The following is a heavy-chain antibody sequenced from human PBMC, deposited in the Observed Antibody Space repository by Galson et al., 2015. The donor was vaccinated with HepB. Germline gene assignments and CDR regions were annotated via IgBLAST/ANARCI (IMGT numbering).Heavy chain of an antibody. CDR3: ARSTTDYGDYGGEDY. Sequence: SLRLSCAASGFTFSSYGMHWVRQAPGKGLEWVAVIWYDGSNKYYADSVKGRFTISRDYSKNTLYLQMNSLRAEDTAVYYCARSTTDYGDYGGEDYWGQGTLVTVSS. CDR1: GFTFSSYG. CDR2: IWYDGSNK. D-gene: IGHD4-17*01. V-gene: IGHV3-33*01. J-gene: IGHJ4*02.